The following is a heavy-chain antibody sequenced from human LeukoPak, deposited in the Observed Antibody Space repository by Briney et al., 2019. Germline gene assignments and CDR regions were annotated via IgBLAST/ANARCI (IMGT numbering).Heavy chain of an antibody. CDR3: AKADCGDIGCYVKDF. CDR1: GFTFSDYY. D-gene: IGHD2-2*01. V-gene: IGHV3-11*01. J-gene: IGHJ4*02. Sequence: PGGSLRLSCAASGFTFSDYYMSWIRQAPGKGLEWVSYISSSGSTIYYADSVKGRFTISRDNAKNSLYLQMNSLRVEDTGVYYCAKADCGDIGCYVKDFWGQGTLVTVSS. CDR2: ISSSGSTI.